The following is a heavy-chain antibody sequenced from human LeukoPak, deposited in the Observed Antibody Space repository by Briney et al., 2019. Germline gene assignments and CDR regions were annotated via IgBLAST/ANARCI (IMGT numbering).Heavy chain of an antibody. J-gene: IGHJ4*02. D-gene: IGHD6-19*01. CDR3: ARGDRSGWYPTHY. CDR2: ITPILGIA. Sequence: GASVKVSCKASGYTFTSYYMHWVRQAPGQGLEWMGRITPILGIANYAQKFQGRVTITADKSTSTAYMELSSLRSEDTAVYYCARGDRSGWYPTHYWGQGALVTVSS. V-gene: IGHV1-69*04. CDR1: GYTFTSYY.